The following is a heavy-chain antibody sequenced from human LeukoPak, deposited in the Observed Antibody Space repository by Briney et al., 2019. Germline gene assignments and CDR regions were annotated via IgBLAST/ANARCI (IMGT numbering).Heavy chain of an antibody. CDR1: GGTFSSYA. CDR2: IIPIFGTA. D-gene: IGHD2-2*01. Sequence: SVKVSCKASGGTFSSYAISWVRQAPGQGLEWMGGIIPIFGTANYAQKFQGRVTITADEFTSTAYMELSSLRSEDTAVYYCARHLWYCSGTSCTLDGDLWGRGTLVTVSS. J-gene: IGHJ2*01. V-gene: IGHV1-69*13. CDR3: ARHLWYCSGTSCTLDGDL.